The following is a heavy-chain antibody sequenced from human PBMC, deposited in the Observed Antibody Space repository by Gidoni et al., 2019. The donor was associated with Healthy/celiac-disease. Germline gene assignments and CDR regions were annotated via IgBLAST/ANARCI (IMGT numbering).Heavy chain of an antibody. J-gene: IGHJ4*02. CDR2: ISYDGSNK. CDR3: ANLQAYCGGDCFEN. D-gene: IGHD2-21*01. Sequence: QVQLVESGGGVVQPGRSLRLSCAASGFTFSSYGMHWVRQAPGKGLEWVAVISYDGSNKYYADSVKGRFTISRDNSKNTLYLQMNSLRAEDTAVYYCANLQAYCGGDCFENWGQGTLVTVSS. V-gene: IGHV3-30*18. CDR1: GFTFSSYG.